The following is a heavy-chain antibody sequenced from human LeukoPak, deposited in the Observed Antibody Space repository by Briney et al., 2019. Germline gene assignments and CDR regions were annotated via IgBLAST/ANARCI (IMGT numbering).Heavy chain of an antibody. Sequence: PGGSLRLSCVASGFPFSTYSFNWVRPAPGKGLEWVSYISSNSRATYYADSVRGRFTISRDNAKNSLYLQMNSLRAEDTALYYCAKDMTHHYDSRYYFDYWGQGTLVTVSS. CDR1: GFPFSTYS. J-gene: IGHJ4*02. CDR2: ISSNSRAT. V-gene: IGHV3-48*01. CDR3: AKDMTHHYDSRYYFDY. D-gene: IGHD3-22*01.